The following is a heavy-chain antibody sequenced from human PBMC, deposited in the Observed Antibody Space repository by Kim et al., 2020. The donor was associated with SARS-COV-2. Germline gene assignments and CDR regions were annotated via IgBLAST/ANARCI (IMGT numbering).Heavy chain of an antibody. J-gene: IGHJ3*02. V-gene: IGHV4-34*01. D-gene: IGHD3-10*01. CDR1: GGSFSGYY. Sequence: SETLSLTCAVYGGSFSGYYWSWIRQPPGKGLEWIGEINHSGSTNYNPSLKSRVTISVDTSKNQFSLKLSSVTAADTAVYYCARGWGDYYGSGSYHADAFDIWGQGTMVTVSS. CDR3: ARGWGDYYGSGSYHADAFDI. CDR2: INHSGST.